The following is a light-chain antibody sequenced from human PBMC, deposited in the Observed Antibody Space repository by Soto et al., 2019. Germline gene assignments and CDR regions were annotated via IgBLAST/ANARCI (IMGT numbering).Light chain of an antibody. CDR1: SSVVGGYNY. J-gene: IGLJ3*02. V-gene: IGLV2-14*01. CDR3: KSYTSISTWV. CDR2: EVT. Sequence: QSALAQPASVSGSPGQSITVSCSGTSSVVGGYNYVSWYQHHPGKAPKLLIYEVTNRPSGVSNRFSGSKSGNTASLTISGLQSEDEAAYYCKSYTSISTWVFGGGTKLTVL.